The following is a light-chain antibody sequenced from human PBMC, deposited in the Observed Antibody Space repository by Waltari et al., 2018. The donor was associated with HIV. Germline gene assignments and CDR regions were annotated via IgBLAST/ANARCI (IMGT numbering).Light chain of an antibody. CDR1: SSSLGDYSF. Sequence: QSALTQPASVSGSRGQSFTISCTGSSSSLGDYSFVAWYQQHPGQAPKHRTDDRPPGVSSRFSASKFGPTASLTISGLQPEGEADYYCGSYTASSDTPYVFGSGTHVTIL. V-gene: IGLV2-14*03. J-gene: IGLJ1*01. CDR3: GSYTASSDTPYV.